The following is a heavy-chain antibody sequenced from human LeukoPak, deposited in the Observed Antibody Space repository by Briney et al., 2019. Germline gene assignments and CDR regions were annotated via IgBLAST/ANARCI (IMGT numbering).Heavy chain of an antibody. Sequence: GGSLRLSCAASGFTFSSYAMHWVRQAPGKGLEWVAVISYDGSNKYYADSVKGRFTISRDNSKSTLYLQMNSLRAEDTAVYYCARDHRSTYYDFWSGYYPGQYGMDVWGQGTTVTVSS. CDR3: ARDHRSTYYDFWSGYYPGQYGMDV. D-gene: IGHD3-3*01. CDR2: ISYDGSNK. V-gene: IGHV3-30*04. J-gene: IGHJ6*02. CDR1: GFTFSSYA.